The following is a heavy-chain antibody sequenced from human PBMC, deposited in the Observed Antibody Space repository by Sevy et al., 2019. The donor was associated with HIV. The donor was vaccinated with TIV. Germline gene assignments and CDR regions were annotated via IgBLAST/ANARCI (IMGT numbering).Heavy chain of an antibody. D-gene: IGHD3-22*01. J-gene: IGHJ6*02. V-gene: IGHV3-23*01. Sequence: GGSLRLSCAASGFTFSSYAMSWVRQAPGKGLEWVSAISGSGGSTYYADSVKGRLTISRDNSKNTLYLQMNSLRAEDTAVYYCARVNYYDSSGYYEGMDVWGQGTTVTVSS. CDR2: ISGSGGST. CDR3: ARVNYYDSSGYYEGMDV. CDR1: GFTFSSYA.